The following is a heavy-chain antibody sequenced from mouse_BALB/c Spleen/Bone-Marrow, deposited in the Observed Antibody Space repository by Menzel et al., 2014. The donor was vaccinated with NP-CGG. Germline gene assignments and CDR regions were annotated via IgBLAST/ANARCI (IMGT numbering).Heavy chain of an antibody. CDR3: ARRRGTMITTRDAMDY. J-gene: IGHJ4*01. V-gene: IGHV1-52*01. D-gene: IGHD2-4*01. CDR2: IDPYDSET. Sequence: VKLVESGAELVRPGASVKLSCKASGYTFTSYWMNWVKQRPEQGLEWIGRIDPYDSETHYNQKFKDKAILTVDKSSSTAYMQLSSLTSEDSAVYYCARRRGTMITTRDAMDYWGQGTSVTVSS. CDR1: GYTFTSYW.